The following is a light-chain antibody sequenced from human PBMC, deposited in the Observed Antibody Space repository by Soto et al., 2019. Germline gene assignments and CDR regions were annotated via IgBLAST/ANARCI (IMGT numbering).Light chain of an antibody. Sequence: IQLTQSPSSLSASVGDRVTITCRASQGIGSFLAWYQQKPGTAPKLLIYAASTLQSGVPSRFSGSGSGTDFTLIISSLQPEDFATYYCQQLNSYPRTFGQGTKVDI. J-gene: IGKJ1*01. CDR1: QGIGSF. V-gene: IGKV1-9*01. CDR3: QQLNSYPRT. CDR2: AAS.